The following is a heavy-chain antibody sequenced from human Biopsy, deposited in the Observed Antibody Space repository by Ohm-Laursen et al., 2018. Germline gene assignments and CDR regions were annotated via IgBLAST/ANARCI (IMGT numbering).Heavy chain of an antibody. CDR2: ISWSSGTI. CDR1: GFTFDDYA. J-gene: IGHJ4*02. D-gene: IGHD3-10*01. CDR3: VKAAYGSGTYHPLDY. V-gene: IGHV3-9*01. Sequence: SLRLSCAASGFTFDDYAMHWVRQVPGKGLEWVSGISWSSGTIGYADSVKGRFTISRDNAKRSLYLQMNCLRVEDTAFYYCVKAAYGSGTYHPLDYWGQGTLVTVSS.